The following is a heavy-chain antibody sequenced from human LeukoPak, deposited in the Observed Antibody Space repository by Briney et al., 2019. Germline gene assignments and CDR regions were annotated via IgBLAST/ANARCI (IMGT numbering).Heavy chain of an antibody. D-gene: IGHD6-19*01. J-gene: IGHJ4*02. V-gene: IGHV3-7*05. Sequence: GGSLRLSCTASGFTFSGYLMTWVRQAPGKGLEWVANIKQAGSEKYYVDSVKGRFTISRDNDKNSLFLQMNSLRAEDTAVYFCARSPGSGWAPLDFWGQGTLVTVSS. CDR3: ARSPGSGWAPLDF. CDR1: GFTFSGYL. CDR2: IKQAGSEK.